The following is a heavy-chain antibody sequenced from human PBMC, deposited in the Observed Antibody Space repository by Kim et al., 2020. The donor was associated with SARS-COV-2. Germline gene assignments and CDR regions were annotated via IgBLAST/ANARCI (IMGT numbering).Heavy chain of an antibody. CDR3: ARDRDDFWSGYGY. D-gene: IGHD3-3*01. CDR1: GFTFSSYA. Sequence: GGSLRLSCAASGFTFSSYAMHWVRQAPGKGLEYVSAISSNGGSTYYANSVKGRFTISRDNSKNTLYLQMGSLRAEDMAVYYCARDRDDFWSGYGYWGQGTLVTVSS. V-gene: IGHV3-64*01. J-gene: IGHJ4*02. CDR2: ISSNGGST.